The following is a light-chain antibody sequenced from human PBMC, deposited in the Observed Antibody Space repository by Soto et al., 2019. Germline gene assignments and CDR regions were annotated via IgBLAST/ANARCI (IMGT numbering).Light chain of an antibody. J-gene: IGKJ3*01. CDR3: QQYTSGPRFT. Sequence: DIQMTQSPPSLSASVGDRVTIACRASQGVGDYLAWYQQKPGKVPKLLIYAASTLQSAVPSRFSGSGSGTDFTLTISSLQPEDIATYYCQQYTSGPRFTFGPGTKVEIK. V-gene: IGKV1-27*01. CDR2: AAS. CDR1: QGVGDY.